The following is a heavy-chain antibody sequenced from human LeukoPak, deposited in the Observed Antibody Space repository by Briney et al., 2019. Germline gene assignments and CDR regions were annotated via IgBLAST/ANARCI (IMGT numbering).Heavy chain of an antibody. D-gene: IGHD6-19*01. CDR2: ISSSSSYI. CDR3: ARDPVAAIGY. J-gene: IGHJ4*01. Sequence: SGGSLRLSCAASGFTFSSYSMNWVRQAPGKGLEWVSSISSSSSYIYYADSVKGRFTISRDNAKNSLYLQMNSLRAEDTAVYYCARDPVAAIGYWGQGTLGTGFS. V-gene: IGHV3-21*01. CDR1: GFTFSSYS.